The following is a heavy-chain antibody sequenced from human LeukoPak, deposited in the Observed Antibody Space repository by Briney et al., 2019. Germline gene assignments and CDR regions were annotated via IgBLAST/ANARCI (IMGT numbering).Heavy chain of an antibody. CDR2: IYHSGST. V-gene: IGHV4-30-2*01. CDR3: ARDIGDPWGAVAGTGGDY. J-gene: IGHJ4*02. CDR1: GGSISSGGYS. Sequence: SETLSLTCAVSGGSISSGGYSWSWIRQPPGKGLEWIGYIYHSGSTYYNPSLKSRVTISVDRSKNQFSLKLSSVTAADTAVYYCARDIGDPWGAVAGTGGDYWGQGTLVTVSS. D-gene: IGHD6-19*01.